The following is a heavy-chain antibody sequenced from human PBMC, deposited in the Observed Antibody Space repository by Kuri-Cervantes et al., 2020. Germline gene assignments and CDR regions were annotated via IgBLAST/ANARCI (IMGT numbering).Heavy chain of an antibody. D-gene: IGHD3-10*01. Sequence: SVKVSCKASGFTFTSSAMQWVRQARGQRLEWIGWIVVGSGNTNYAQKFQERVTIIRDMSTSTAYMELSSLRSEDTAVYYCAAYVHYGSGINYYYYGMDVWGQGTTVTVSS. CDR1: GFTFTSSA. CDR2: IVVGSGNT. V-gene: IGHV1-58*02. J-gene: IGHJ6*02. CDR3: AAYVHYGSGINYYYYGMDV.